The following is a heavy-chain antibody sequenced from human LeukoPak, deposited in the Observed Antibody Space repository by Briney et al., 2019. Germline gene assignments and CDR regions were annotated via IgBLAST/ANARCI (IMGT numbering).Heavy chain of an antibody. Sequence: GGSLRLSCAASGFTFSSYSMNWVRQAPGKGLEWVSSISSSSSYIYYADSAKGRFTISRDNSKNTLYLQMNSLRAEDTAVYYCAKDLEYSYGPTPFDYWGQGTLVTVSS. CDR3: AKDLEYSYGPTPFDY. D-gene: IGHD5-18*01. CDR2: ISSSSSYI. CDR1: GFTFSSYS. J-gene: IGHJ4*02. V-gene: IGHV3-21*01.